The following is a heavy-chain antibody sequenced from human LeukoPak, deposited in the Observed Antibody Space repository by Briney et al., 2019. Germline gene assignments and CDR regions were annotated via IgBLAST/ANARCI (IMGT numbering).Heavy chain of an antibody. V-gene: IGHV4-59*08. CDR2: IYYSGST. Sequence: SETLSLTCTVSGGSISSYYWSWIRQPPGKGLEWIGYIYYSGSTNYNPSLKSRVTISVDTSKNQFSLKLSSVTAADTAVYYCARHSHRRATILFDYWGQGTLVTVSS. CDR3: ARHSHRRATILFDY. D-gene: IGHD5-24*01. J-gene: IGHJ4*02. CDR1: GGSISSYY.